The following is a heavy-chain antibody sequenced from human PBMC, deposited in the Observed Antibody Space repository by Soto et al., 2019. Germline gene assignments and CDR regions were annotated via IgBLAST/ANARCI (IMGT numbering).Heavy chain of an antibody. Sequence: QVQLVQSGAEVKKPGSSVKVSCKTSGVSFNNNGIGWVRQAPGHGLEWMGGVSPPFRTSNYARKFQGRISIIADASTGTVNMELGSLTSEDTAQYYCARVLYYGSGSYSPYGMDVWGQGTTVTVSS. CDR3: ARVLYYGSGSYSPYGMDV. CDR2: VSPPFRTS. V-gene: IGHV1-69*01. CDR1: GVSFNNNG. J-gene: IGHJ6*02. D-gene: IGHD3-10*01.